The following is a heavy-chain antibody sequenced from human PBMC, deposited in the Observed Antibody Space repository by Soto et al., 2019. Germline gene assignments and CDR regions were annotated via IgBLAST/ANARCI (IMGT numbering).Heavy chain of an antibody. Sequence: LGGSLRLSCAASGFTFSSYSMNWVRQAPGKGLEWVSSISSSSSYIYYADSVKGRFTISRDNAKNSLYLQMNSLRAEDTAVYYCARDPFYPETIAAAGTPESHTTGGMDVWGQGTTVTVSS. CDR1: GFTFSSYS. J-gene: IGHJ6*02. CDR2: ISSSSSYI. D-gene: IGHD6-13*01. CDR3: ARDPFYPETIAAAGTPESHTTGGMDV. V-gene: IGHV3-21*01.